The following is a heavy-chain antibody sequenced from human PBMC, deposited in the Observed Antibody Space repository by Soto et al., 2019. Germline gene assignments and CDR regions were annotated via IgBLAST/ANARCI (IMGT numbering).Heavy chain of an antibody. D-gene: IGHD3-3*01. V-gene: IGHV1-69*13. CDR2: FIPVYRTL. J-gene: IGHJ4*02. Sequence: SVKVSCKASGGSFGNSAINWVRQTPGQGLEWLGGFIPVYRTLNYAQKFQGRVTITADESTGTAYMTLSSLASNDTAVYYCATGVIWIGYFTVDSWGQGTRVTVS. CDR3: ATGVIWIGYFTVDS. CDR1: GGSFGNSA.